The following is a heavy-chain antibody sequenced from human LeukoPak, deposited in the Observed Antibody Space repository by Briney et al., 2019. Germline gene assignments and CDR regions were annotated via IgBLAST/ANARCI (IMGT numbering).Heavy chain of an antibody. CDR3: ARDVGPRGSGSYLHHIGMDV. V-gene: IGHV1-69*05. Sequence: GSSVTVSCKASGGTFISYAISWVRQAPGQGLEWMGGIIPIFGTANYAQKFQGRVTITTDESTSTAYMELRSLRSDDTAVYYCARDVGPRGSGSYLHHIGMDVWGQGTTVTVSS. CDR1: GGTFISYA. CDR2: IIPIFGTA. D-gene: IGHD3-10*01. J-gene: IGHJ6*02.